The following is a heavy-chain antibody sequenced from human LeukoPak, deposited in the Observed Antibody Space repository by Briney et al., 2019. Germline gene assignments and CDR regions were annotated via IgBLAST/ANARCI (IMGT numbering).Heavy chain of an antibody. CDR1: GFTFSSYS. Sequence: GGSLRLSCAASGFTFSSYSINWVRPAPGKGLEWVSSISSSSNNIYYADSVKGRFTISRDNAKNSLYLQMNSLRAEDTAVYYCAREKDIVVVGDYWGQGTLVTVSS. V-gene: IGHV3-21*01. J-gene: IGHJ4*02. D-gene: IGHD2-15*01. CDR2: ISSSSNNI. CDR3: AREKDIVVVGDY.